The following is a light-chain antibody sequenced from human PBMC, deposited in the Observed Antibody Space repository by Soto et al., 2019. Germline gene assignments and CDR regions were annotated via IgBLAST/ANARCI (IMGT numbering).Light chain of an antibody. Sequence: EIVLTQSPATLSLSPGERATLSCRASQSVSSYLAWYQQKPGQAPRLLIYDASNRATGIPARFSGSGSGTDFTLTISSLEPEDFAVYYCQQRSNRPPSLTCGGGTKVEIK. CDR2: DAS. V-gene: IGKV3-11*01. CDR3: QQRSNRPPSLT. CDR1: QSVSSY. J-gene: IGKJ4*01.